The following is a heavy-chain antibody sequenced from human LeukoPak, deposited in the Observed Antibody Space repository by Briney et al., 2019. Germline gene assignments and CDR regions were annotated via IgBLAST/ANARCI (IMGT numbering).Heavy chain of an antibody. CDR1: GFTFSIYG. D-gene: IGHD5-18*01. CDR3: ARDRGAHWDTLYSYGLDY. J-gene: IGHJ4*02. Sequence: GGSLGLSCATSGFTFSIYGMHWVRQAPGKGLEWVSSISSSSSYIYYADSVKGRFTISRDNAKNSLYLQMNSLRAEDTAVYYCARDRGAHWDTLYSYGLDYWGQGTLVTVSS. CDR2: ISSSSSYI. V-gene: IGHV3-21*01.